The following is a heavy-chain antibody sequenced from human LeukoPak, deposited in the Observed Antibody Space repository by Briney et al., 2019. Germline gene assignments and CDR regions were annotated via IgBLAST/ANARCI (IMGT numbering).Heavy chain of an antibody. Sequence: GASVKVSCKASGYPFTGYYVHWVRQAPGHGLEWMGWINPRNGDTHSAQKFQGRVSMTGDTSNTTAYMELGSLTSDDTAVYYCATGAQYGLWGVPYFYYMHVWGTGTTVTVSS. CDR1: GYPFTGYY. J-gene: IGHJ6*03. CDR2: INPRNGDT. V-gene: IGHV1-2*02. D-gene: IGHD3-10*01. CDR3: ATGAQYGLWGVPYFYYMHV.